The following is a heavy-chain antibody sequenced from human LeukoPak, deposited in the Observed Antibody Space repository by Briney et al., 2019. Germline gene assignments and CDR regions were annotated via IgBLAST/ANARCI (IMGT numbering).Heavy chain of an antibody. Sequence: GGSLRLSCAASGFTFSSYRMSWVRQAPGKGLEWVANIKQDGSEKYYVDSVKGRFTISRDNAKNSLYLQMNSLRAEDTAVYYCARDDSSGYYYEYYFDYWGQGTLVTVSS. V-gene: IGHV3-7*03. CDR2: IKQDGSEK. D-gene: IGHD3-22*01. CDR3: ARDDSSGYYYEYYFDY. CDR1: GFTFSSYR. J-gene: IGHJ4*02.